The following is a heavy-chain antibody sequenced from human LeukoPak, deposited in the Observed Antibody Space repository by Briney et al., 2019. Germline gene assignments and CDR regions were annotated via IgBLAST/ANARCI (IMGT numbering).Heavy chain of an antibody. Sequence: ASVKVSCKTSGGTFSSYAITWVRQAPGQGLEWMGWINPNSGGTNYAQKFQGWVTMTRDTSISTAYMELSRLRSDDTAVYYCARGELLYYYYYGMDVWGQGTTVTVSS. CDR3: ARGELLYYYYYGMDV. V-gene: IGHV1-2*04. CDR2: INPNSGGT. CDR1: GGTFSSYA. J-gene: IGHJ6*02. D-gene: IGHD1-26*01.